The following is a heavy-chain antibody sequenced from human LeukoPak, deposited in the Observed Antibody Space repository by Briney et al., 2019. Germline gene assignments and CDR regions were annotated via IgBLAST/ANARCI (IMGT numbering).Heavy chain of an antibody. CDR2: IYYSGST. CDR3: VRNSNDYSYFDY. D-gene: IGHD3-22*01. Sequence: SETLSLTCTVSGGSISSGDYYWSWIRQPPGKGLEWIGYIYYSGSTYYNPSLKSRVTISVDTSKNQFSLKLSSVTAADTAVYYCVRNSNDYSYFDYWGQGTLVTVSA. V-gene: IGHV4-30-4*01. CDR1: GGSISSGDYY. J-gene: IGHJ4*02.